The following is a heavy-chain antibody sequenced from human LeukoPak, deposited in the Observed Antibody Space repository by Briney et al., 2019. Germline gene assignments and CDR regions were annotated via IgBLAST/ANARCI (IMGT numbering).Heavy chain of an antibody. CDR3: AGDFRYCTRSNCFTSLDV. CDR2: IGGGGGNT. V-gene: IGHV3-23*01. D-gene: IGHD2-2*02. CDR1: GFSFASYA. J-gene: IGHJ6*04. Sequence: TGGSLRLSCAGSGFSFASYAMGWVRQAPGKGLEWVSAIGGGGGNTYYADSVKGRFTISRDNSKNTLHLQMNSLTTEDTAVYYCAGDFRYCTRSNCFTSLDVWGKGTTVTVSS.